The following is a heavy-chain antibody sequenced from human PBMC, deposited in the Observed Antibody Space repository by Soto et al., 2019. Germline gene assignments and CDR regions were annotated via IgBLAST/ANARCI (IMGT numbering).Heavy chain of an antibody. CDR2: ISQSGDT. CDR1: SGSFSGYY. D-gene: IGHD6-6*01. CDR3: ARAPKVSGSSQTRPDF. Sequence: SETLSLTCSIYSGSFSGYYWSWIRQPPGKGLEWIGEISQSGDTNYSPSLKSRVSISIDTSMKLFSLNLASVSAADTAVYYCARAPKVSGSSQTRPDFWGQGTLVTVS. J-gene: IGHJ4*02. V-gene: IGHV4-34*01.